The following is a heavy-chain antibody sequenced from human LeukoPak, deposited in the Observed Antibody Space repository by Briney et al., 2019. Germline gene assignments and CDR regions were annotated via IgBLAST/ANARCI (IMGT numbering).Heavy chain of an antibody. CDR1: GFTFSSCG. Sequence: GGSLRLSCAASGFTFSSCGMHWVRQAPGKGLEWVVVIWYDGSNKYYADSVKGRFTISRDNSKNTLYLQMNSLRAEDTAVYYCARVNGDFWSGYGLDYWGQGTLVTVSS. J-gene: IGHJ4*02. CDR3: ARVNGDFWSGYGLDY. V-gene: IGHV3-33*01. CDR2: IWYDGSNK. D-gene: IGHD3-3*01.